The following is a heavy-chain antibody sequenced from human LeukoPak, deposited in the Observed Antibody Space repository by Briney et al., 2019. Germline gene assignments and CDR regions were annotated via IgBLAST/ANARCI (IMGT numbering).Heavy chain of an antibody. Sequence: GESLKISCKGSGYSFTSYWIGWVRQMPGKGLEWMGIIYPGDSDTRYSPSFQGQVTISADKSISTAYLQWSSPKASDTAMYYCARRMGYYDSSGYQQGKFDYWGQGTLVTVSS. CDR1: GYSFTSYW. V-gene: IGHV5-51*01. CDR3: ARRMGYYDSSGYQQGKFDY. CDR2: IYPGDSDT. D-gene: IGHD3-22*01. J-gene: IGHJ4*02.